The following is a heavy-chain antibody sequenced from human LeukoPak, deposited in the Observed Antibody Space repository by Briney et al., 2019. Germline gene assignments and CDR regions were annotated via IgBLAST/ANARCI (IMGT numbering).Heavy chain of an antibody. J-gene: IGHJ4*02. D-gene: IGHD3-3*01. CDR2: IIPIFGTA. Sequence: GASVKVSCKASGYTFTSYGISWVRQAPGQGLEWMGGIIPIFGTANYAQKFQGRVTITADESTSTAYMELSSLRSEDTAVYYCARDYDFNRYFDYWGQGTLVTVSS. CDR3: ARDYDFNRYFDY. CDR1: GYTFTSYG. V-gene: IGHV1-69*13.